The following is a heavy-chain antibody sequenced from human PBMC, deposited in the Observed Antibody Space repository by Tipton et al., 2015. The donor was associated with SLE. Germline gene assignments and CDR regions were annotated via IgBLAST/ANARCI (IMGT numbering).Heavy chain of an antibody. J-gene: IGHJ3*02. CDR1: GYFINSGYF. Sequence: TLSLTCTVSGYFINSGYFWGWIRQPPGKGLEWIGSIYHSGTTYYNPSLKSRVTMSVDTSKTQFSLKLSSLTAADTAVYYCARVFITGTSRGWVDIWGQGTMVTVSS. CDR3: ARVFITGTSRGWVDI. D-gene: IGHD1-7*01. V-gene: IGHV4-38-2*02. CDR2: IYHSGTT.